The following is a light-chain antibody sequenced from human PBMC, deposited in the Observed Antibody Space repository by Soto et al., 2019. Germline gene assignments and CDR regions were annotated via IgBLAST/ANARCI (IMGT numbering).Light chain of an antibody. J-gene: IGKJ4*01. Sequence: TQSPSTLSGSVGERATLSCKASQSVTSNLLVWYQQMPGQAPRLLIGGASRRATGVPDRFTGSGSGTDFYLTIDRLEPEDAAMYYCQQYATSPRTFGGGTKVDNK. V-gene: IGKV3-20*01. CDR3: QQYATSPRT. CDR1: QSVTSNL. CDR2: GAS.